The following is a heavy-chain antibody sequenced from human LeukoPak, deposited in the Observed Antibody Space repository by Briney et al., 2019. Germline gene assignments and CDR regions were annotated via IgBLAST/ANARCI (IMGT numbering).Heavy chain of an antibody. V-gene: IGHV3-30*03. Sequence: GGSLTLSCAASGFTFSSYGMHWVRQAPGKGLEWVAVISYDGSNKYYADSVKGRFTISRDNSKNTLYLQMNSLRAEDTAVYYCARRYFDYWGQGTLVTVSS. CDR2: ISYDGSNK. J-gene: IGHJ4*02. CDR3: ARRYFDY. CDR1: GFTFSSYG.